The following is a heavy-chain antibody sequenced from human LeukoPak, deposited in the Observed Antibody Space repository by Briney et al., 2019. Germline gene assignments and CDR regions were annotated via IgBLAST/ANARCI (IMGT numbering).Heavy chain of an antibody. D-gene: IGHD3-10*01. Sequence: GASVKVSCKASGYTFTSYGISWVRQAPGQGLEWMGWISAYNGNTNYAQKLQGRVTMTTDTSTSTAYMELRSLRSDDTAVYYCARTSPRSGSYRRDFDYWGQGTLVTVSS. V-gene: IGHV1-18*01. CDR3: ARTSPRSGSYRRDFDY. CDR2: ISAYNGNT. J-gene: IGHJ4*02. CDR1: GYTFTSYG.